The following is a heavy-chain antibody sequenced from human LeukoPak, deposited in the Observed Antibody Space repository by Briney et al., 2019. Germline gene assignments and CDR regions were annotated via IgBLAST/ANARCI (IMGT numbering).Heavy chain of an antibody. CDR1: GFTFSDYS. CDR2: ISLSSSTI. CDR3: ARDITVFGVIINFDY. D-gene: IGHD3-3*01. J-gene: IGHJ4*02. V-gene: IGHV3-48*01. Sequence: PGGSLRLSCAASGFTFSDYSMNWIRQAPGKGLEWVSYISLSSSTIYYADSVKGRFTTSRDNAKNSLYLQMNSLRAEDTAVYYCARDITVFGVIINFDYWGQGTLVAVSS.